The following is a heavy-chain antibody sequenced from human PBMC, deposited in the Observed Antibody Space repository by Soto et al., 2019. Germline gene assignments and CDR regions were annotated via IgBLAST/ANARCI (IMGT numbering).Heavy chain of an antibody. CDR1: GYSFTSYW. D-gene: IGHD2-15*01. CDR2: IYPGDSDT. CDR3: ARRLYCSGGSCLDY. V-gene: IGHV5-51*07. Sequence: GEALKISCKGSGYSFTSYWFGWVHQMPGKGLEWMGIIYPGDSDTRYSPSFQGQVTISADKSISTAYLQWSSLKASDTAMYYCARRLYCSGGSCLDYWGQGTLVTVSS. J-gene: IGHJ4*02.